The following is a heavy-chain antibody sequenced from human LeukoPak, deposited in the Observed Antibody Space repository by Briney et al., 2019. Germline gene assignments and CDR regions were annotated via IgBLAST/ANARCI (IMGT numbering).Heavy chain of an antibody. D-gene: IGHD3-3*01. CDR2: IKLDGSEK. Sequence: GGSLRLSCVASGFTFGKYWMSWVRQAPGKGLEWVANIKLDGSEKNYVDSVKGRFTISRDNTKNSLYLQMNSLRAEDTTVYYCAREPTIFGVVIPPDYWGQGTLVTVSS. CDR1: GFTFGKYW. CDR3: AREPTIFGVVIPPDY. J-gene: IGHJ4*02. V-gene: IGHV3-7*03.